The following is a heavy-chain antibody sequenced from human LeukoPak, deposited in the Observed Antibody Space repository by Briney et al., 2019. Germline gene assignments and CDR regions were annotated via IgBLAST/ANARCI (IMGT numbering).Heavy chain of an antibody. D-gene: IGHD4-23*01. CDR3: ARHPRTDYGGYDY. J-gene: IGHJ4*02. CDR1: GGSISSYY. CDR2: FYYSGST. V-gene: IGHV4-59*08. Sequence: SETLSLTCAVSGGSISSYYWSWIRQPPGKGLEWIGYFYYSGSTNYNPSLKSRVTISVDTSKNQFSLKLSSVTAADTAVYYCARHPRTDYGGYDYWGQGTLVTVSS.